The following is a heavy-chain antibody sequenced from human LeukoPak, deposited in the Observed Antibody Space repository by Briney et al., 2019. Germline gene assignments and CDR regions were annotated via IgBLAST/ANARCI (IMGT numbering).Heavy chain of an antibody. CDR1: GGSISSYH. CDR2: IYTSGST. J-gene: IGHJ3*02. CDR3: ARVFTAYYYDSSGSLATDAFDI. Sequence: SETLSLTCTVSGGSISSYHWSWIRQPAGKGLEWIGRIYTSGSTNYNPSLKSRVTMSVDTSKNQFSLTLSSVTAADTAVYYCARVFTAYYYDSSGSLATDAFDIWGQGTMVTVSS. D-gene: IGHD3-22*01. V-gene: IGHV4-4*07.